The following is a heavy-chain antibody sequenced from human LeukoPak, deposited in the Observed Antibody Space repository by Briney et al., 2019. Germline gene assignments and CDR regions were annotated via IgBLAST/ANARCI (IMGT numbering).Heavy chain of an antibody. Sequence: PGGSLRLSCAASGFTFSSYWMHWVRQAPGKGLVWVSRINTDGSGTSYADSVKGRFTISRDNAKNTLYLQMNILRAEDTAVYYCARGNAHAFDIWGQGTMVTVSS. CDR3: ARGNAHAFDI. V-gene: IGHV3-74*01. J-gene: IGHJ3*02. D-gene: IGHD1-1*01. CDR2: INTDGSGT. CDR1: GFTFSSYW.